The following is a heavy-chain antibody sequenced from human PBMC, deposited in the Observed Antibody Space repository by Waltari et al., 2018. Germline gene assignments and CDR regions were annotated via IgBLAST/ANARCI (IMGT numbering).Heavy chain of an antibody. J-gene: IGHJ5*02. CDR1: GFTFSRQA. D-gene: IGHD6-25*01. CDR3: ALGSAAQGS. CDR2: LSGDGQTT. Sequence: EVQLLESGGNLVQPGGSVRPSCSASGFTFSRQARSWVRHSSETGLEWVSSLSGDGQTTNYADSVRGRFTISRDTSKNILYLQMNSLRINDTATYYCALGSAAQGSWGQGTLVTVSS. V-gene: IGHV3-23*01.